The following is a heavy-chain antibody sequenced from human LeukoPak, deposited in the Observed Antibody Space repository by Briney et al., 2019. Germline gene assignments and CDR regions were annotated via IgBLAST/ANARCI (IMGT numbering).Heavy chain of an antibody. CDR2: IYHSGST. CDR1: GGSISSGGYS. CDR3: ARQMGQQLIFDY. Sequence: SETLSLTCAVSGGSISSGGYSWSWIRQPPGKGLEWIGYIYHSGSTYYNPSLKSRVTISVDRSKNQFSLKLSSVTAADTAVYYCARQMGQQLIFDYWGQGTLVTVPS. D-gene: IGHD6-13*01. J-gene: IGHJ4*02. V-gene: IGHV4-30-2*01.